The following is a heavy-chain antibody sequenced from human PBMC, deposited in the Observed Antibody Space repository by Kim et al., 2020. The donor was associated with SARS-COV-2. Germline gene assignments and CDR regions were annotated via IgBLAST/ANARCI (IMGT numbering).Heavy chain of an antibody. D-gene: IGHD5-12*01. CDR3: ARDERRDGDNPGTYDYAVDG. CDR2: ISSSGRTI. J-gene: IGHJ6*01. Sequence: GGSLRLSCAASGFSFRSYTMHWVRQAPGKGLEWVSFISSSGRTIFYADSVKGRFTISRDNAKKSLYLQMDSLRDEDTAVYYCARDERRDGDNPGTYDYAVDGGGQGPTVTAS. CDR1: GFSFRSYT. V-gene: IGHV3-48*02.